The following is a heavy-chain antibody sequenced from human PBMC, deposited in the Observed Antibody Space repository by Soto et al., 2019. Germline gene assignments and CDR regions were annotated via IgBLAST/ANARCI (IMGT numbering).Heavy chain of an antibody. Sequence: VQLVQSGVEVRGPGASVKVSCKAVRYIFTNYGVSWGRQAHGQGLEWLGWVTTYNGNTEYAQKFQVRVTVTTDASTSTAYMELGSLRSDDTAIYYCARALTGYGMDVWGQGTTGTFSS. CDR2: VTTYNGNT. J-gene: IGHJ6*02. CDR3: ARALTGYGMDV. CDR1: RYIFTNYG. V-gene: IGHV1-18*01.